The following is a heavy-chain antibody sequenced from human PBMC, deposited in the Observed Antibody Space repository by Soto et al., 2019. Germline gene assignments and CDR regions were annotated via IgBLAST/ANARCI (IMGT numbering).Heavy chain of an antibody. CDR1: GFTFDDYA. D-gene: IGHD3-10*01. Sequence: GGSLRLSCAASGFTFDDYAMHWVRQAPGKGLEWVSGISWNSGSIGYADSVKGRFTISRDNAKNSLYLQMNSPRAEDTALYYCAKDHKWFGELLVSWGQGTLVTVSS. J-gene: IGHJ4*02. CDR2: ISWNSGSI. V-gene: IGHV3-9*01. CDR3: AKDHKWFGELLVS.